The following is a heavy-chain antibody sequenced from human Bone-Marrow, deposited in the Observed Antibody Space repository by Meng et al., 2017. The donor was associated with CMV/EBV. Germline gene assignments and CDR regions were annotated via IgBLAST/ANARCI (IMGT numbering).Heavy chain of an antibody. CDR3: ARAVPTGMRGEGPDY. CDR1: GYTFTKFY. Sequence: ASVKVSCKASGYTFTKFYIYWVRQAPGLGPEWMGIINPVSGSTSHAQKFQGRVTMTRDTSTTTAYMELSSLTSEDAAMYYCARAVPTGMRGEGPDYWGPGTLVTVSS. V-gene: IGHV1-46*01. J-gene: IGHJ4*02. CDR2: INPVSGST. D-gene: IGHD1-1*01.